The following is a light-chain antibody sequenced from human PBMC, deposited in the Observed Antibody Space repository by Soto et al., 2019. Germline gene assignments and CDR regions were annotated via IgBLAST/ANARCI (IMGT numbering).Light chain of an antibody. CDR2: DAS. Sequence: DIQMTQSPSSVSASVGDRVTITCRASQSISSWLAWYQQKPGKAPKLLIYDASTLERGVPSRFSGTGSGTEFTLTISSLQPDDFATYYCQQYYRSSITFGQGTRLEIK. J-gene: IGKJ5*01. CDR3: QQYYRSSIT. CDR1: QSISSW. V-gene: IGKV1-5*01.